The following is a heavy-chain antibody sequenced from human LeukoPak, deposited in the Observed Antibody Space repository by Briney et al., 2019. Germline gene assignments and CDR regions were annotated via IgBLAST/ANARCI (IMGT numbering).Heavy chain of an antibody. CDR1: GGSINRYY. Sequence: SETLSLTCTVSGGSINRYYWTWIRQPPGKGLEWIGYIYYSGSTNYNPSLKNRVTISVNTSKNQISLKCSSAAAAEQAVVYFSRVSSSSWFAPFDYWGQETLDTVSS. J-gene: IGHJ4*02. V-gene: IGHV4-59*01. D-gene: IGHD6-13*01. CDR2: IYYSGST. CDR3: SRVSSSSWFAPFDY.